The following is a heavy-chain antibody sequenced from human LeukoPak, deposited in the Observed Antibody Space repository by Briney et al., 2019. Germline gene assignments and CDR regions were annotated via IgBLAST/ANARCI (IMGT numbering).Heavy chain of an antibody. J-gene: IGHJ6*02. CDR3: ARDVFTMVRGVMINYYGLDV. CDR1: GESISGFY. V-gene: IGHV4-59*01. D-gene: IGHD3-10*01. Sequence: SETLSLTCTVSGESISGFYWNWIRQPPGKGLERIGYIYYSGGTNYNPSLKSRVTISIDTSKNQFSLKLSSVTAADTAVYYCARDVFTMVRGVMINYYGLDVWGQGTTVTVSS. CDR2: IYYSGGT.